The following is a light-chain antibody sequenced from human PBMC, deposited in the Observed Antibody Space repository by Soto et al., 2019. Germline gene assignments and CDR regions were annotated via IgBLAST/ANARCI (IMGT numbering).Light chain of an antibody. V-gene: IGKV1D-13*01. CDR1: EGISSA. CDR2: DAT. Sequence: AIQLTQSPSSLSAFIGDRVTVTCRASEGISSALAWYQQKPGKAPKVVINDATSLQSGVPSRFSGSGSVTDFTLTIISLQPEDSATYYCQQFYNYPRTFGQGTEVEV. J-gene: IGKJ1*01. CDR3: QQFYNYPRT.